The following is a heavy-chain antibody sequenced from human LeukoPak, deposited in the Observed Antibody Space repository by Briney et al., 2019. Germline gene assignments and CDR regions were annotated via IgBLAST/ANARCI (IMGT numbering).Heavy chain of an antibody. J-gene: IGHJ4*02. V-gene: IGHV3-30*18. D-gene: IGHD3-10*01. CDR3: AKDQYYYGSGSYSHYFDY. Sequence: PGRSLRLSCAASGFTCSSYGMHWVRQAPGKGLEWVAVISYDGSNKYYADSVKGRFTISRDNSKNTLYLQMNSLRAEDTAVYYCAKDQYYYGSGSYSHYFDYWGQGTLVTVSS. CDR2: ISYDGSNK. CDR1: GFTCSSYG.